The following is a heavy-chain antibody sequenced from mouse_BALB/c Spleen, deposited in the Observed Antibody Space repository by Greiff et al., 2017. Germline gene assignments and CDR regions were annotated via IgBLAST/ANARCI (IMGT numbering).Heavy chain of an antibody. D-gene: IGHD1-3*01. CDR2: INPSNGGT. J-gene: IGHJ4*01. V-gene: IGHV1S81*02. CDR1: GYTFTSYY. CDR3: TRRVNSYYYAMDY. Sequence: QVQLQQPGAELVKPGASVKLSCKASGYTFTSYYMYWVKQRPGQGLEWIGGINPSNGGTNFNEKFKSKATLTVDKSSSTAYMQLSSLTSEDSAVYYCTRRVNSYYYAMDYWGQGTSVTVSS.